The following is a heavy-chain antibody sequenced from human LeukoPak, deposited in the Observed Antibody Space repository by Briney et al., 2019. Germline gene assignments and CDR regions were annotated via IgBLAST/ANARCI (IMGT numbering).Heavy chain of an antibody. V-gene: IGHV3-23*01. D-gene: IGHD3-10*01. CDR3: AKDLGGEGGSGFPGY. CDR2: ISGSASDT. J-gene: IGHJ4*02. Sequence: GGCLRLSCAASGFTFSSYAVSWVRQVPGKGLEWVSAISGSASDTYYADSVKGRFTISRDNSKSTLYLQMNSLRAEDTAVYYCAKDLGGEGGSGFPGYWGQGTLVTVSS. CDR1: GFTFSSYA.